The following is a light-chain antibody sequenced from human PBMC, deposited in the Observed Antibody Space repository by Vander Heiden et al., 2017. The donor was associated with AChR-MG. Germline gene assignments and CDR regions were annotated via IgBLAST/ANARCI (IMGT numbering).Light chain of an antibody. J-gene: IGKJ2*01. CDR2: DAS. CDR1: QGISTY. V-gene: IGKV1-9*01. Sequence: IQLTQSPSSLSASVGDRVTITCRASQGISTYLAWYQQEPGKAPKLLIYDASTLQNGVPSRFSGSGSGTDFTLTISVLRPEDFATYYCQQLNSYPRYTFGQGTKLELK. CDR3: QQLNSYPRYT.